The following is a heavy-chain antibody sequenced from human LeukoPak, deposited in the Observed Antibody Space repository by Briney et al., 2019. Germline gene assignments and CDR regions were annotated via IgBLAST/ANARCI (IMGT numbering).Heavy chain of an antibody. D-gene: IGHD6-19*01. CDR1: GFTFSSYS. CDR2: ISSSSSYI. Sequence: GGSLRLSCAASGFTFSSYSMNWVRQAPGKGLEWVSSISSSSSYIYYAASVKGRFTISRDNAKNSLYLQMNSLRAEDTAVYYCARGRVIAVTDYWGQGTLVTVSS. CDR3: ARGRVIAVTDY. J-gene: IGHJ4*02. V-gene: IGHV3-21*01.